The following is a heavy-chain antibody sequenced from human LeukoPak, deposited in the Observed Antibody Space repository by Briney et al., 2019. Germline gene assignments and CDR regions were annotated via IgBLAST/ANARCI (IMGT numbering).Heavy chain of an antibody. Sequence: GGSLRLSCAASGFTFSSYSMNWVRQAPGKGLEWVSSISSSSSYIYYADSVKGRFTISRDNAKNSLYLQMNSLRAEDTAVYYCARVGGYCSSTSCYGYYYYGMDVWGQGTTVTVSS. J-gene: IGHJ6*02. D-gene: IGHD2-2*01. CDR1: GFTFSSYS. CDR2: ISSSSSYI. V-gene: IGHV3-21*01. CDR3: ARVGGYCSSTSCYGYYYYGMDV.